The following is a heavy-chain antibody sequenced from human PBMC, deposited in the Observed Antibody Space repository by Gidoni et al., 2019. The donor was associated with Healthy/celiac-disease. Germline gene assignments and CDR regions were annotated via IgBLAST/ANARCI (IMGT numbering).Heavy chain of an antibody. D-gene: IGHD3-3*01. Sequence: QVQLQESGPGLVKPSETLSLTCTVSGGSISSYYWSWIRQPPGKGLEWIGYIYYSGSTNYNPSLKSRVTISVDTSKNQFSLKLSSVTAADTAVYYCARENYDRTFDYWGQGTLVTVSS. CDR3: ARENYDRTFDY. CDR2: IYYSGST. J-gene: IGHJ4*02. CDR1: GGSISSYY. V-gene: IGHV4-59*01.